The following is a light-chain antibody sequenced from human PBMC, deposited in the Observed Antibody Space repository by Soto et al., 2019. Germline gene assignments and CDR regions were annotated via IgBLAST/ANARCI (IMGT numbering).Light chain of an antibody. CDR1: NSDVGGYNY. V-gene: IGLV2-14*03. J-gene: IGLJ1*01. CDR2: DVS. Sequence: QSVLTQPASVSGSPGQSITISCTGTNSDVGGYNYVSWYQQHPGKAPKLLIYDVSSRPSGLSNRFSGSKSGNTASLIISGLQAEDEADYYCSSDTNSSTEVFGSGTKLTVL. CDR3: SSDTNSSTEV.